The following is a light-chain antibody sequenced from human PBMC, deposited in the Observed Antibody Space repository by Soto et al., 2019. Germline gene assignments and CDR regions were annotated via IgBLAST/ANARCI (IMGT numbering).Light chain of an antibody. CDR3: QQSYNVPFT. V-gene: IGKV1-39*01. CDR1: QTISNY. Sequence: DIQMTQSPASLAASLVDRITISCRASQTISNYLNWYHQKPGEAPKILIYGASTLQSGVPSSVSGSGSGTEFTLSISSLQPEDFGTYYCQQSYNVPFTFGPGTKVDVK. J-gene: IGKJ3*01. CDR2: GAS.